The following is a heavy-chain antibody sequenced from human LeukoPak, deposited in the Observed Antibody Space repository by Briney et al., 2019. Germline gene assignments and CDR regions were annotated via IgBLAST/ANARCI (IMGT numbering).Heavy chain of an antibody. D-gene: IGHD2-2*02. V-gene: IGHV4-34*01. J-gene: IGHJ5*02. CDR1: GGSFSGYY. Sequence: SETLSLTCAVYGGSFSGYYWSWIRQPPGKGLEWIGEINHSGSTNYNPSLKSRVTISVDTSKNQFSLKLSSVTAADTAVYYCARGGGYCSSTSCYTRPLWFDPWGQGTLVTVSS. CDR2: INHSGST. CDR3: ARGGGYCSSTSCYTRPLWFDP.